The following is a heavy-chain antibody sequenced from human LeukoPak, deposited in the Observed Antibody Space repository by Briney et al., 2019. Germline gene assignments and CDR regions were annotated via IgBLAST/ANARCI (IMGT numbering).Heavy chain of an antibody. CDR3: ARDKGYCSGGNCYYWFDP. V-gene: IGHV1-18*04. D-gene: IGHD2-15*01. Sequence: EASVKVSCKASGFTFTSHGISWVRQAPGQGLEWMGWISVYNGNTNHAQKFQGRVTMTTDASTSTAFMELRSLRSDDTAVYYCARDKGYCSGGNCYYWFDPWGQGTLVTVSS. J-gene: IGHJ5*02. CDR2: ISVYNGNT. CDR1: GFTFTSHG.